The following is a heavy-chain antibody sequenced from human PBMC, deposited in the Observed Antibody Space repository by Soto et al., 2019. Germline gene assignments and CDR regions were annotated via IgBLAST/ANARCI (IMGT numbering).Heavy chain of an antibody. D-gene: IGHD3-16*01. CDR3: ARDWFGIDY. CDR1: GYTFTSYG. CDR2: INPYNGNT. J-gene: IGHJ4*02. V-gene: IGHV1-18*01. Sequence: QVQLVQSGAEVKKPGASVKVSCKASGYTFTSYGISWVRQAPGQGLEWMGWINPYNGNTNYAQKLQGRVTMTTDTSTNTAYMELRSLRYDDTAAYYCARDWFGIDYWGQGTLVTVSS.